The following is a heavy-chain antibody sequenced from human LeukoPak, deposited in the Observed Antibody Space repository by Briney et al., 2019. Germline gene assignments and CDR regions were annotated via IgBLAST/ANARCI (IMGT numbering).Heavy chain of an antibody. CDR3: ARGGLSDRSEYYWGPFEY. CDR1: GLTFSSYA. D-gene: IGHD3-22*01. Sequence: GRSLRLSCAASGLTFSSYAMHWVRQAPGKGLEGVAVISYDGSNTYYADSVKGRFTISRDSSKNTLYLQMNSLRAEDTAVYFCARGGLSDRSEYYWGPFEYWGQGTLVTVSS. J-gene: IGHJ4*02. V-gene: IGHV3-30-3*01. CDR2: ISYDGSNT.